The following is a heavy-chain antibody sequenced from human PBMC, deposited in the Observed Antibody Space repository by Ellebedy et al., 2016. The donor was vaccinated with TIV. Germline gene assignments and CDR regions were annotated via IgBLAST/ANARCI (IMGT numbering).Heavy chain of an antibody. D-gene: IGHD2-15*01. V-gene: IGHV4-39*02. J-gene: IGHJ3*02. CDR2: IYYNGNT. Sequence: MPSETLSLTCTVSGDSINTIAFYWGWVRQPPGKGLEWIGNIYYNGNTYYNPSLKSRVTISVDTSKNHFSLNLTSVTAADTAVYYCASRSCPGGSCYRHIFDIWGQGSMVTVSS. CDR1: GDSINTIAFY. CDR3: ASRSCPGGSCYRHIFDI.